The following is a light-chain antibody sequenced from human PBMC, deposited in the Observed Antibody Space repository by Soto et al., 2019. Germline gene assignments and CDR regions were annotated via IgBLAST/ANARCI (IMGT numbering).Light chain of an antibody. CDR1: QTISSW. J-gene: IGKJ1*01. Sequence: DIQMTQSPSTLSASVGDRVTITCRASQTISSWLAWYQQKPGKAPKLLIYKASNLESGVPSRFSGSGSGTEFTLTISCLQPDDFATYYCQQYNGYSTWTFGQGTKVEIK. CDR3: QQYNGYSTWT. V-gene: IGKV1-5*03. CDR2: KAS.